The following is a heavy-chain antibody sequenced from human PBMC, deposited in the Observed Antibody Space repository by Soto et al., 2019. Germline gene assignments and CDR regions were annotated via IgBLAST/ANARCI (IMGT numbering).Heavy chain of an antibody. CDR1: GYTFTSYG. D-gene: IGHD5-18*01. J-gene: IGHJ4*02. CDR2: ISAYNGNT. Sequence: ASVKVSCKASGYTFTSYGISWVRQAPGQGLEWMGWISAYNGNTNYAQKLQGRVTMTTDTSTSTAYMELRSLRSDDTAVYYCARGEGTAMDSGVFDYWGQGTMVTVSS. CDR3: ARGEGTAMDSGVFDY. V-gene: IGHV1-18*01.